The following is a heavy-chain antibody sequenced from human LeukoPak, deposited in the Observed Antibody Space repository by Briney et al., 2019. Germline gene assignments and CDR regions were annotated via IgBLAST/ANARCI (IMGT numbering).Heavy chain of an antibody. Sequence: SETLSLTCTVSGGSVASTGCYWGWIRQPPGKGLEWIGSAYYTGDTYSTPSLKSRLTISVDMSRNQFALTLSSVTAADTAVYYCGRRVSNGWDYHYGLDVWGQGTTVTVSS. CDR3: GRRVSNGWDYHYGLDV. CDR1: GGSVASTGCY. CDR2: AYYTGDT. D-gene: IGHD6-19*01. V-gene: IGHV4-39*01. J-gene: IGHJ6*02.